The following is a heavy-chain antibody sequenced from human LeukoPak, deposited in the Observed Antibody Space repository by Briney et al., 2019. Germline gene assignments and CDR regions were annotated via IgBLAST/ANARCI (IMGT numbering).Heavy chain of an antibody. V-gene: IGHV4-59*01. D-gene: IGHD5-24*01. J-gene: IGHJ4*02. CDR1: GDSMSGYY. Sequence: PSETLSLTCTVYGDSMSGYYWSWIRQPPGKGLEWIGYIYFRGSTNYNPSLKSRVSFSVDTSRKQFSLKVSSVTAADPAVYYCARVGDGSRRYFDYWGQGNLVTVSS. CDR3: ARVGDGSRRYFDY. CDR2: IYFRGST.